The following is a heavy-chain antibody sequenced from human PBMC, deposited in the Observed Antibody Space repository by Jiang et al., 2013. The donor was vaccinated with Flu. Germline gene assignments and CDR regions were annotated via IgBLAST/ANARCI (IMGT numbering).Heavy chain of an antibody. CDR1: GYTFISYY. J-gene: IGHJ5*02. CDR3: ARSILGPTSSGWYGWIDP. D-gene: IGHD6-13*01. V-gene: IGHV1-46*01. CDR2: INPSGGST. Sequence: VQLVESGAEVKKPGASVRVSCKASGYTFISYYMYWVRQAPGQGLEWMGVINPSGGSTRYAQMFQGRVTLTRDTSTSTIYMELSSLTSEDTAVYYCARSILGPTSSGWYGWIDPWGQGTLVTVSS.